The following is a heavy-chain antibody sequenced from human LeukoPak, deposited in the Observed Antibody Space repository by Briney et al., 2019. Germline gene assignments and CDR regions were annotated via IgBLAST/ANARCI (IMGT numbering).Heavy chain of an antibody. CDR3: AKDLHYYDSSGYYFNYFDY. V-gene: IGHV3-23*01. Sequence: GGSLRLSCAASGFTFSSYAMSWVRQAPGKGLEWVSAISGSGGSTYYADSVKGRFTISRDNSKNTLYLQMNSLRAEDTAVYYCAKDLHYYDSSGYYFNYFDYWGQGTLVTVSS. J-gene: IGHJ4*02. D-gene: IGHD3-22*01. CDR2: ISGSGGST. CDR1: GFTFSSYA.